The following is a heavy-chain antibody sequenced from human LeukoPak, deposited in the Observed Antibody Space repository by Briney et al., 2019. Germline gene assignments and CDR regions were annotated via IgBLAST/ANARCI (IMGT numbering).Heavy chain of an antibody. CDR1: GGSFSGYY. Sequence: TSETLSLTCAVYGGSFSGYYWSWIRQPPGKGLEWIGEINHSGSTNYNPSLKSRVTISVDTSKNQFSLKLSSVTAADTAVYYCARWFLMTPYYFDYWGQGTLVTVSS. V-gene: IGHV4-34*01. CDR2: INHSGST. D-gene: IGHD3-22*01. CDR3: ARWFLMTPYYFDY. J-gene: IGHJ4*02.